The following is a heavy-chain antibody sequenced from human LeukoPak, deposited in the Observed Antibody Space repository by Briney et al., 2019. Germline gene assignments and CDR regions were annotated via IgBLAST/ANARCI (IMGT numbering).Heavy chain of an antibody. D-gene: IGHD3-3*01. CDR1: GGSFRGYY. J-gene: IGHJ4*02. V-gene: IGHV4-34*01. CDR3: ARNYDL. CDR2: ISHSGTT. Sequence: PSETLSLTCAVYGGSFRGYYWSWIHQPPGKALEWIGDISHSGTTNYNPSLKSRVTISVDKSMNQFSLKLTSVTAADTAVYYCARNYDLWGQGTLVTVSS.